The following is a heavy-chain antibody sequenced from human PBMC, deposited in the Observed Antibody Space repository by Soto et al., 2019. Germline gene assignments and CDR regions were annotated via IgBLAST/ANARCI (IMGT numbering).Heavy chain of an antibody. Sequence: EMQLLESGGGLVQPGGSLRLSCAASGFTFNNYAMTWVRQAPGKGLEWVSTVLQSGSGTYYADSVRGRFIISRDNSKNTLYLQMNSLRVEDTAVYHCVRDYYHVSGSYYDIPLDYWGQGTLVTVSS. CDR1: GFTFNNYA. CDR2: VLQSGSGT. CDR3: VRDYYHVSGSYYDIPLDY. D-gene: IGHD3-10*01. V-gene: IGHV3-23*01. J-gene: IGHJ4*02.